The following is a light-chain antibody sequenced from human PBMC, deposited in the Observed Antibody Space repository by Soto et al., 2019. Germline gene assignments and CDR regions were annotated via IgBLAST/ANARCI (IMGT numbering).Light chain of an antibody. CDR2: GAS. J-gene: IGKJ4*01. CDR1: QSIRSS. V-gene: IGKV3-15*01. CDR3: QQYNNWPLT. Sequence: EIVMTHSPATLSVSPGERATLSCRASQSIRSSLAWYQQKPGQAPRLLIYGASTRATGIPARFSGSGSGTEFTLTISSLQSEDFAVYYCQQYNNWPLTFGGGTKVEIK.